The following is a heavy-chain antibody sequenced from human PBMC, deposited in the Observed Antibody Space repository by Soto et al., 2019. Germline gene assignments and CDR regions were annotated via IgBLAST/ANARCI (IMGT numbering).Heavy chain of an antibody. J-gene: IGHJ6*02. CDR2: ISYDGSNK. V-gene: IGHV3-30*18. CDR1: GFTFSSYG. CDR3: AKVLARGSGSYGYYYYGMDV. Sequence: HPGGSLRLSCAASGFTFSSYGMHWVRQAPGKGREWVAVISYDGSNKYYEDSVKGRFTISRDNSKNTLYLQMNSLRAEDTAVYYCAKVLARGSGSYGYYYYGMDVWGQGTTVTVSS. D-gene: IGHD3-10*01.